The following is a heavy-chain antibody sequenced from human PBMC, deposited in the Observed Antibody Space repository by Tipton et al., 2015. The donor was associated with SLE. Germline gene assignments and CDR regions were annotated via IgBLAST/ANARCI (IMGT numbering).Heavy chain of an antibody. CDR2: ISGSGGST. J-gene: IGHJ6*02. V-gene: IGHV3-23*01. Sequence: SLRLSCAASGFTFSSYAMSWVRQAPGKGLEWVSAISGSGGSTYYADSVKGRFTISRDNSKNTLYLQMNSLRAEDTAVYYCAKEYSNFEEDYYGMDVWGQGTTVTVSS. D-gene: IGHD4-11*01. CDR3: AKEYSNFEEDYYGMDV. CDR1: GFTFSSYA.